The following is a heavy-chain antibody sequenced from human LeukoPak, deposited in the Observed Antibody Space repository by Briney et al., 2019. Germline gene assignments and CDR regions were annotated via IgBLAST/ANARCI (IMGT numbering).Heavy chain of an antibody. CDR3: ARDHCSGGSCYEFDY. J-gene: IGHJ4*02. CDR1: GYTFTGYY. D-gene: IGHD2-15*01. V-gene: IGHV1-2*02. CDR2: INPNSGGT. Sequence: ASAKVSCKASGYTFTGYYMHWVRQAPGQGLEWMGWINPNSGGTNYAQKFQGRVTMTRDTSISTAYMELSRLRSDDTAVYYCARDHCSGGSCYEFDYWGQGTLVTFSS.